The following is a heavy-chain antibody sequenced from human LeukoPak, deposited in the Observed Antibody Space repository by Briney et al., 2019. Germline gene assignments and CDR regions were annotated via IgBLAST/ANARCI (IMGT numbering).Heavy chain of an antibody. CDR3: ARGRRFLVWPTWGY. CDR1: GYTFTSYD. Sequence: ASVKVSCKASGYTFTSYDINWVRQAPGQGLEWMGWMNPNSGNTGYAQKFQGRVTMTRNTSISTAYMELSSLRSEDTAVYYCARGRRFLVWPTWGYWGQGTLVTVSS. D-gene: IGHD3-3*01. V-gene: IGHV1-8*01. CDR2: MNPNSGNT. J-gene: IGHJ4*02.